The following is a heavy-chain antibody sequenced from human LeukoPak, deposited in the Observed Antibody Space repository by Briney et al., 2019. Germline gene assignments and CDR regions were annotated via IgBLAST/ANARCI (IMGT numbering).Heavy chain of an antibody. D-gene: IGHD3-10*01. CDR1: GGSISSGSYY. CDR2: IYTSGST. V-gene: IGHV4-61*02. J-gene: IGHJ4*02. CDR3: ARERLYYGSGSYDY. Sequence: SETLSLTCTVSGGSISSGSYYWSWIRQPAGKGLEWIGRIYTSGSTNYNPSLKSRVTISVDTSKNQFSLKLSSVTAADTAVYYCARERLYYGSGSYDYWGQGTLVTVSS.